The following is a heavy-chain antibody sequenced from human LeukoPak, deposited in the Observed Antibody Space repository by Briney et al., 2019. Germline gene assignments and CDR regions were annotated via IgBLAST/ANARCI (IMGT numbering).Heavy chain of an antibody. J-gene: IGHJ4*02. D-gene: IGHD6-6*01. CDR3: AKGSGWYSSSGPVG. Sequence: AGGSLRLSCAASGFTFSSYWMSWVRQAPGKGLEWVANIKQDGSNKYYADSMKGRFTISRDNSKNTLYLQMNSLRAEDTAVYYCAKGSGWYSSSGPVGWGQGTLVTVSS. CDR1: GFTFSSYW. CDR2: IKQDGSNK. V-gene: IGHV3-7*01.